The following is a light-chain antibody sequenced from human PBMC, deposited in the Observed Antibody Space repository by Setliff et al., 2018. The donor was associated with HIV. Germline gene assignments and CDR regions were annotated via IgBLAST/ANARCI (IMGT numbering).Light chain of an antibody. CDR1: SSDIGGYNY. CDR3: SSYTSSSTYV. V-gene: IGLV2-14*01. J-gene: IGLJ1*01. CDR2: DVS. Sequence: QSALPQPASVSGSPGQWITISCTGTSSDIGGYNYVSWYQQHPGKAPKLMIYDVSKRPSGVSNRFSGSKSGNTASLTISGLQAEDEAAYYCSSYTSSSTYVFATGTKVTVL.